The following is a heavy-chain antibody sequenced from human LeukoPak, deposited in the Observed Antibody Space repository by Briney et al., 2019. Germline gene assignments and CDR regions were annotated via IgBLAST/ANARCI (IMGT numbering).Heavy chain of an antibody. D-gene: IGHD2-8*01. J-gene: IGHJ6*02. CDR2: INPSGGGT. Sequence: AASVKVSFTASGYTFTSLYIHWVRQAPGQGLEWMAIINPSGGGTKYAQKFQGRVTMTRDTPTNTVYMELSSLRTEDTAVYYCASVYLYGMDVWGQGTTVTVSS. CDR3: ASVYLYGMDV. V-gene: IGHV1-46*01. CDR1: GYTFTSLY.